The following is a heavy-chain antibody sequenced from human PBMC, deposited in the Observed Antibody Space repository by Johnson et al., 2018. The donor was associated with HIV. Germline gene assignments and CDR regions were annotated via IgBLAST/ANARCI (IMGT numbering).Heavy chain of an antibody. J-gene: IGHJ3*02. V-gene: IGHV3-30*18. CDR1: GFTFSSYG. Sequence: QVQLVESGGGVVRPGGSLRLSCAASGFTFSSYGMHWVRQAPGKGPDWVAAIPYDGSNKYYADSVKCRFTISSDNSKNTLYLQLNSLRAEDTAVYYCAKGFFELDDAFDIWGQGTMVTVSS. D-gene: IGHD3/OR15-3a*01. CDR3: AKGFFELDDAFDI. CDR2: IPYDGSNK.